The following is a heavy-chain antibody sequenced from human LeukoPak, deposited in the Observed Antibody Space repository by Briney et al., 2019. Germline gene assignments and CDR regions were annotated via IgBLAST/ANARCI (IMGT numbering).Heavy chain of an antibody. Sequence: KSSQTLSLTCTVSGGSFSSGSYYWSWIRQPAGKGLEWIGRISSSGSTNYNPSLKSRVTISVDTSKNQFSLKLSSVTAADTAVYYCARSGYYSPTHFDYWGQGTLVTVSS. CDR3: ARSGYYSPTHFDY. J-gene: IGHJ4*02. V-gene: IGHV4-61*02. D-gene: IGHD3-22*01. CDR2: ISSSGST. CDR1: GGSFSSGSYY.